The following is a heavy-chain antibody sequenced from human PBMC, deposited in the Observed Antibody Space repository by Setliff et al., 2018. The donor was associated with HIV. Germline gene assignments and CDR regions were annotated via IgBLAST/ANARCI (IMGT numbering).Heavy chain of an antibody. CDR1: GFNISRYS. V-gene: IGHV3-48*04. J-gene: IGHJ5*02. D-gene: IGHD4-4*01. CDR3: ASGEYDYSP. Sequence: GGSLRLSCAGSGFNISRYSMNWVRQAPGKGLEWLSYIRSSSDNIYYADSVRGRFTISRDNAKNSLYLQMNSLRVDDTGVYYCASGEYDYSPWGQGTLVTGS. CDR2: IRSSSDNI.